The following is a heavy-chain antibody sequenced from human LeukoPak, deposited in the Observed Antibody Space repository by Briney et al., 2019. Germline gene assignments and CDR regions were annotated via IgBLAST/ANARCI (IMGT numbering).Heavy chain of an antibody. CDR3: ARDRSSGYYQWFDY. Sequence: PGGSLRLSCAASGFTFSSYWISWVRQAPGKGLEWVANIKQDGSEKYYVDSVKGRFTISRDNAKNSLYLQMNSLRAEDTAVYYCARDRSSGYYQWFDYWGQGTLVTVSS. CDR1: GFTFSSYW. CDR2: IKQDGSEK. D-gene: IGHD3-22*01. J-gene: IGHJ4*02. V-gene: IGHV3-7*04.